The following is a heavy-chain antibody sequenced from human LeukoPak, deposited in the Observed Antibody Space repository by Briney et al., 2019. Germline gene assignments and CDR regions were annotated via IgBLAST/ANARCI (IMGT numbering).Heavy chain of an antibody. J-gene: IGHJ4*02. V-gene: IGHV3-64*01. CDR3: ARRYQYDSGAYSVDY. CDR1: GFTFSNYA. CDR2: ISTNGGSA. Sequence: PGGSLRLSCAASGFTFSNYAMHWVRQAPGKGLEYVSAISTNGGSAFYANSVKGRFTISRDNSKNTLYLQMDSLRAEDMAMYYCARRYQYDSGAYSVDYWGQGTLVTVSS. D-gene: IGHD3-22*01.